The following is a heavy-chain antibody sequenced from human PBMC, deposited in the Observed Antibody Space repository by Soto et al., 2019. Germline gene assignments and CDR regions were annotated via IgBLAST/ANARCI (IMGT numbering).Heavy chain of an antibody. CDR3: ATDDTTGLFNF. CDR1: TGSMRTYY. CDR2: ISHTGRT. J-gene: IGHJ4*02. D-gene: IGHD4-17*01. V-gene: IGHV4-59*01. Sequence: SETLSLTCSVSTGSMRTYYWTWIRQSPGKGLEWIGQISHTGRTKYNPSLESRVTISVDTSRKQFSLKLTSVTAADTALYYCATDDTTGLFNFWVQGTLVTVSS.